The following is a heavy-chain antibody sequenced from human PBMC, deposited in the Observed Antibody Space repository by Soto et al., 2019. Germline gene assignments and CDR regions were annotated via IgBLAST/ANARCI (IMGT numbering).Heavy chain of an antibody. J-gene: IGHJ6*02. CDR1: GYTFTSYG. CDR3: ARDLGSSGWSSSRGMDV. V-gene: IGHV1-18*01. Sequence: QVQLVQSGAEVKKPGASVKVSCKASGYTFTSYGISWVRQAPGQGLEWMGWISAYNGNTNYAQKLQGRVTITTDTPTSTDYMELRSLRSDDTAVYYCARDLGSSGWSSSRGMDVWGQGTTVTVSS. CDR2: ISAYNGNT. D-gene: IGHD6-19*01.